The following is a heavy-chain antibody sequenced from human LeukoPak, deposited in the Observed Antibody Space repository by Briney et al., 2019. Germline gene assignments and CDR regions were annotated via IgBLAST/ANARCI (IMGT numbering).Heavy chain of an antibody. J-gene: IGHJ3*02. Sequence: GGSLRLSCAASGFTVSSNYMSWVRQAPGKGLEWVSVIYSGGSTYYADSVKGRFTISRDNSKNTLYLQMNSLRAEDTAVYYCARAFTLGYCSGGSCHDAFDIWGQGTMVTVSS. CDR3: ARAFTLGYCSGGSCHDAFDI. V-gene: IGHV3-66*02. CDR1: GFTVSSNY. CDR2: IYSGGST. D-gene: IGHD2-15*01.